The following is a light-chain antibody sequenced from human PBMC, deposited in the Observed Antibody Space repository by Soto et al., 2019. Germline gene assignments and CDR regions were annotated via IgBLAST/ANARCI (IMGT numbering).Light chain of an antibody. CDR3: KQNNSSPPT. J-gene: IGKJ3*01. Sequence: DIQMTQSPSSLSSSVGARVTITCRASQSITNYLDWYQHKPGQDTNILIHAESTLQAGVKSRFRGSGSGTDFTLTISSMQPEDFATYFCKQNNSSPPTFGRGTKVDIK. CDR2: AES. CDR1: QSITNY. V-gene: IGKV1-39*01.